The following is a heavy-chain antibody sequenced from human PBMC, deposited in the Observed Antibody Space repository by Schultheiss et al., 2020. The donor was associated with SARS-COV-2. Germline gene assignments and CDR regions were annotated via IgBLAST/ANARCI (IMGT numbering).Heavy chain of an antibody. J-gene: IGHJ4*02. V-gene: IGHV3-23*01. CDR1: GFTFSSYA. CDR2: ISGSGRST. Sequence: GGSLRLSCAASGFTFSSYAMSWVRQAPGRGLEWASSISGSGRSTYYADSTKGRFTISRDNAKNSLYLQMNSLRAEDTAVYYCARDKSSSSFDYWGQGTLVTVSS. D-gene: IGHD6-13*01. CDR3: ARDKSSSSFDY.